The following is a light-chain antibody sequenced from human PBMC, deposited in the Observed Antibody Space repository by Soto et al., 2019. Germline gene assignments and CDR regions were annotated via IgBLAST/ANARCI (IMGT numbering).Light chain of an antibody. CDR1: SSDVGGFNY. CDR3: RSYTSSSPYV. J-gene: IGLJ1*01. CDR2: DVS. Sequence: QSALTQPASVSGSPGQSITISCTGTSSDVGGFNYVSWYQQHPGKAPKFMIYDVSNRPSGVSNRFSGSKSGNTASLTISGLQAEDEADYYCRSYTSSSPYVFGTGTKLTVL. V-gene: IGLV2-14*01.